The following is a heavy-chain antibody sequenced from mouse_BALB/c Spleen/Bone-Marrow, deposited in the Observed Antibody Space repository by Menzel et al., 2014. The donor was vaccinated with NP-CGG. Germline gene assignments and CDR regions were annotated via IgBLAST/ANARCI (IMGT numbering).Heavy chain of an antibody. J-gene: IGHJ2*01. V-gene: IGHV1-5*01. CDR1: GYTFSNYW. Sequence: VQLKESGTVLARPGAAVKMSCKASGYTFSNYWMHWVKQRPGQGLEWIGTIYPGNSDTTYNQKFKGKATLTAVTSTSTAYMELSSLTNEDSAVYYCTTLARNKFDYWGQGTTPTVSS. D-gene: IGHD3-1*01. CDR2: IYPGNSDT. CDR3: TTLARNKFDY.